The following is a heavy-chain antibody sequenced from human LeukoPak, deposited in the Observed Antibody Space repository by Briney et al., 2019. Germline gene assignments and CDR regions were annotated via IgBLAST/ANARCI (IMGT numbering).Heavy chain of an antibody. CDR3: ARDNYYVGGENY. CDR1: GGSISSGGYY. Sequence: SQTLSLTCTVSGGSISSGGYYWGWIRQPPGKGLEWIGSIYHSGSTYYNPSLKSRVTISVDTSKNQFSLKLSSVTAADTAVYYCARDNYYVGGENYWGQGTLVTVSS. V-gene: IGHV4-39*07. D-gene: IGHD3-10*02. J-gene: IGHJ4*02. CDR2: IYHSGST.